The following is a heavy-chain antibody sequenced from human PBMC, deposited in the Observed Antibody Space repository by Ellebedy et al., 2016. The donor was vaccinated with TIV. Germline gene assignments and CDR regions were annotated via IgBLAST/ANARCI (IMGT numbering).Heavy chain of an antibody. D-gene: IGHD1-26*01. J-gene: IGHJ4*02. CDR3: ARDRGIVGAKALGY. CDR2: VSYGGNNK. Sequence: GESLKISCAASGFTFSTYGMHWVRQAPGKGLEWVAVVSYGGNNKYYADSVKGRFTISRDNSKNTLYLDMNSLTIEDTAVYYCARDRGIVGAKALGYWGQGTLVTVSS. CDR1: GFTFSTYG. V-gene: IGHV3-30*03.